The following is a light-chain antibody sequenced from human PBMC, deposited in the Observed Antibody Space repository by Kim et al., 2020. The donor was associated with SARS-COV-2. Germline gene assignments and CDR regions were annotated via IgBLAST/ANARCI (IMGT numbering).Light chain of an antibody. Sequence: QSVSISCTGTSSDVGGYNYVSWYQQHPGKAPKLMIYKVSKRPSGVPNRFSGSKSGNTASLTVSGLQAEDEADYYCSSYAGSNNLVFGGGTQLTVL. CDR1: SSDVGGYNY. J-gene: IGLJ2*01. CDR3: SSYAGSNNLV. V-gene: IGLV2-8*01. CDR2: KVS.